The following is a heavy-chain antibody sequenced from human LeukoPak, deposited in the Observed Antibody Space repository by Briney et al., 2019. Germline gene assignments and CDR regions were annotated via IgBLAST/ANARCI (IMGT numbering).Heavy chain of an antibody. J-gene: IGHJ4*02. CDR3: ARDLHRSGYSDY. Sequence: PGGSLRLSCATSGFSFTTYWMSWVRQAPGKGLEWVASINEDGTEMYYVDSVKGRFTISRDSARNSLYLQMNTLRAEDTAIYYCARDLHRSGYSDYWGQGTLVTVSS. V-gene: IGHV3-7*01. CDR1: GFSFTTYW. D-gene: IGHD3-22*01. CDR2: INEDGTEM.